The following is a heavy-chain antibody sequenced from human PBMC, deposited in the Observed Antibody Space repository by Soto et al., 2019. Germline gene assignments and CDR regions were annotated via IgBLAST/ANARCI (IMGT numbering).Heavy chain of an antibody. CDR1: GGTFSSYA. V-gene: IGHV1-69*01. CDR2: IIPIFGTA. CDR3: ARGEESMLLMLNYYYYGMDV. J-gene: IGHJ6*02. Sequence: QVQLVQSGAEVKKPGSSVKVSCKASGGTFSSYAISWVRQAPGQGLEWMGGIIPIFGTANYAQKFQGRVTITADESTSTAYMELSNLRSEDTAVYYCARGEESMLLMLNYYYYGMDVWCQGTTVTVSS. D-gene: IGHD2-8*01.